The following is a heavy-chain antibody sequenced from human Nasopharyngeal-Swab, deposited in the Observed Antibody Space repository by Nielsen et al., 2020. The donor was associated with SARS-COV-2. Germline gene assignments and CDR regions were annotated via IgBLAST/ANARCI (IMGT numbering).Heavy chain of an antibody. CDR2: IKQDGSEK. J-gene: IGHJ6*02. CDR3: ARETYYDYVWGSYRADYYYGMDV. Sequence: SCAASGFTFSSYWMSWVRQAPGKGLEWVANIKQDGSEKYYVDSVKGRFTISRDNAKNSLYLQMNSLRAEDTAVYYCARETYYDYVWGSYRADYYYGMDVWGQGTTVTVSS. V-gene: IGHV3-7*01. CDR1: GFTFSSYW. D-gene: IGHD3-16*02.